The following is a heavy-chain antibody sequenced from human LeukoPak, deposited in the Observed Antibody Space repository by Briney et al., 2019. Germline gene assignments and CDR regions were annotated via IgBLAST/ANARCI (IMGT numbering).Heavy chain of an antibody. D-gene: IGHD6-13*01. CDR2: IYHSGST. V-gene: IGHV4-4*02. Sequence: PSETLSLTCAVSGGSISSSNWWSWVRQPPGKGLEWIGEIYHSGSTNYNPSLKSRVTISVDKSKNQFSLKLSSVTAADTAVYYCARDSSSWYRVSNYGMDVWGQGTTVTVSS. J-gene: IGHJ6*02. CDR3: ARDSSSWYRVSNYGMDV. CDR1: GGSISSSNW.